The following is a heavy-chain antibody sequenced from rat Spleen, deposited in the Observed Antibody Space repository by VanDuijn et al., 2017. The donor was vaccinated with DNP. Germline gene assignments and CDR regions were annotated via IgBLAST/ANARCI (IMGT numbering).Heavy chain of an antibody. V-gene: IGHV3-1*01. J-gene: IGHJ1*01. CDR1: GYSITSNY. CDR3: ARFSPSGSPHWYFDF. D-gene: IGHD3-1*01. CDR2: ISYSVST. Sequence: EVQLQESGPGLVKPSQSLSLTCSVIGYSITSNYWGWTRKFPGNKMEWIGHISYSVSTSYNPSLKSRISLTRDTSKNPFFLQLNSITTEDTATYYCARFSPSGSPHWYFDFWGPGTMVTVSS.